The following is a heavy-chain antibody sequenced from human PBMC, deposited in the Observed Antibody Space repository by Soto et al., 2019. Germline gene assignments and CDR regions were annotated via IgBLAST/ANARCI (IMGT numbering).Heavy chain of an antibody. CDR2: ISGSGGTT. CDR1: GFTFSSYA. J-gene: IGHJ4*02. V-gene: IGHV3-23*01. CDR3: AKRRDVSSRHSFDY. D-gene: IGHD6-13*01. Sequence: EVQLLEFGGGLVQPGGSLRLSCAASGFTFSSYAMSWVRQAPGKGLEWVSSISGSGGTTYYADSVKGRFTISRDNSKNTLYLPMNSLTAEDTAVYYCAKRRDVSSRHSFDYWGQGTPVTVSS.